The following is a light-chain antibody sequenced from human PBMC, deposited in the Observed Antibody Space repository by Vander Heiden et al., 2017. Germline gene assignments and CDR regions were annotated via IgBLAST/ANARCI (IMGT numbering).Light chain of an antibody. CDR1: QSLLYSNEYNY. V-gene: IGKV2-28*01. J-gene: IGKJ5*01. CDR3: SQALQTPIT. CDR2: LGS. Sequence: DIVMTQSPLSLPVTPGEPASISCRSSQSLLYSNEYNYLEWYLQNPGQSPQLLIYLGSSRASGVPDQFSGSGSGTDFTLGISIVEADDVGISYSSQALQTPITYGQATRLQIK.